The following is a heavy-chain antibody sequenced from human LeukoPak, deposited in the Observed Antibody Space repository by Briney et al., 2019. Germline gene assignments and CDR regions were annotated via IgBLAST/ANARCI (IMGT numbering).Heavy chain of an antibody. Sequence: GGSLRLSCAASGFTFSSNAMSWVRRAPGKGLEWVSVVYTGGTTYFADSVKGRFTISRDNSENTLYLHMNSLRAEDTAVYYCARDSGYSYGSFDYWGQGTLVTVSS. CDR2: VYTGGTT. D-gene: IGHD5-18*01. V-gene: IGHV3-66*01. J-gene: IGHJ4*02. CDR1: GFTFSSNA. CDR3: ARDSGYSYGSFDY.